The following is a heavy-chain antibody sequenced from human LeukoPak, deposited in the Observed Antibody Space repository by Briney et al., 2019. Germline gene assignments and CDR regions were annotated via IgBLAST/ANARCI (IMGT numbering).Heavy chain of an antibody. CDR1: GFTFSSYS. Sequence: GGSLRLSCAASGFTFSSYSMSWVRQAPGKGLEWVSSISSSSSYIYYADSVKGRFTISRDNAKNSLYLQMNSLRAEDTAVYYCARDFSMAAAPWGQGTLVTVSS. V-gene: IGHV3-21*01. CDR2: ISSSSSYI. D-gene: IGHD6-13*01. CDR3: ARDFSMAAAP. J-gene: IGHJ4*02.